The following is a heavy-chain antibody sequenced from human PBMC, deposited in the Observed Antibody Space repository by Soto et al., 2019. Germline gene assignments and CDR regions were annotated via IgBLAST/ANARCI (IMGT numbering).Heavy chain of an antibody. CDR3: ARTPLL. J-gene: IGHJ4*02. CDR1: GGSISSGGYY. D-gene: IGHD1-26*01. V-gene: IGHV4-31*03. Sequence: QVQLQESGPGLVKPSQTLSLTCTVSGGSISSGGYYWSWIRQHPGKGLEWIGYIYYSGSTYYNYYNPSLKRRVTISVDTSKNRFSLKLSPVTAADTAVYYCARTPLLWGQGTLVTVSS. CDR2: IYYSGSTYYN.